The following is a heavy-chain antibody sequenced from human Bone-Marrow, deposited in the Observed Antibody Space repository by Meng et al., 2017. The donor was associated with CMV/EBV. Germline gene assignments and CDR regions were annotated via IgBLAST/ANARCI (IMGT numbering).Heavy chain of an antibody. CDR2: IIPFLGTA. CDR3: ARLRFLEFLSIPTDYEMDV. V-gene: IGHV1-69*05. Sequence: SVKDSCKASAGTFSSYSINWVRQAPGQGLEWGGGIIPFLGTAIYTQKFQGRVTITTDESTSTAYMELNSLRSEDTAVYYCARLRFLEFLSIPTDYEMDVWGQGTTVTVYS. CDR1: AGTFSSYS. D-gene: IGHD3-3*01. J-gene: IGHJ6*01.